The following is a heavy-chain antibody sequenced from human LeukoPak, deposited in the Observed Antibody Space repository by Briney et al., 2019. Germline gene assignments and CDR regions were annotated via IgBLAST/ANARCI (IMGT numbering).Heavy chain of an antibody. V-gene: IGHV5-51*01. J-gene: IGHJ6*03. CDR2: IYPADSRT. Sequence: GESLKISCKGSGYSFTNYWIGWVRQMPGKGLEWMGIIYPADSRTRYSPSFQGQVTISADKSINTAYLQWSSLRASDTAMYYCARHQGPITLFGVSGADYHYIDVWGKGTTVTVSS. D-gene: IGHD3-3*01. CDR3: ARHQGPITLFGVSGADYHYIDV. CDR1: GYSFTNYW.